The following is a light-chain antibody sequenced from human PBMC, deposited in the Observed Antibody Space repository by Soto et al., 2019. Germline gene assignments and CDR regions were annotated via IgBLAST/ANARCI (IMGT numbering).Light chain of an antibody. Sequence: QSALTQPASVSGSTGQSITISCTGTSSDDGSYNLVSWYQQHPGKAPKLMIYEVTKRPSGVPDRFSGSKSGNTASLTVSGLQAEDEADYYCGSHAGNSNLVFGGGTKLTVL. V-gene: IGLV2-23*02. J-gene: IGLJ3*02. CDR1: SSDDGSYNL. CDR2: EVT. CDR3: GSHAGNSNLV.